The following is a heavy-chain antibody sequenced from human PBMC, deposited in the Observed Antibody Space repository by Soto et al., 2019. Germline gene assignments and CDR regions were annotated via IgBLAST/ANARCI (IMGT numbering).Heavy chain of an antibody. J-gene: IGHJ4*02. Sequence: PGGSLRLSCAASGFTFTSYFMTWVRQAPGKGLEWVSAISTDGGSTYYAESVKGRFTISRDNPKNTLYLQMNTLRADDTAVYYCAKSIVVVTLKYFDSWGQGILVTVSS. V-gene: IGHV3-23*01. CDR2: ISTDGGST. CDR3: AKSIVVVTLKYFDS. CDR1: GFTFTSYF. D-gene: IGHD3-22*01.